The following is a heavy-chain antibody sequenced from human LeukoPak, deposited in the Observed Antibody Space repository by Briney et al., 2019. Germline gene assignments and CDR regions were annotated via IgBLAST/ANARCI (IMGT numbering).Heavy chain of an antibody. V-gene: IGHV5-51*01. CDR3: ARPLIAAAANDAFDI. D-gene: IGHD6-13*01. CDR2: IYPGDSDT. CDR1: GYSFTSYW. Sequence: GESLKISCKGSGYSFTSYWIGWVRQMPGKGLEWMGIIYPGDSDTRYSPSFQGQVTISADKSISTAYLQWSSPKASDTAMYYCARPLIAAAANDAFDIWGQGTMVTVSS. J-gene: IGHJ3*02.